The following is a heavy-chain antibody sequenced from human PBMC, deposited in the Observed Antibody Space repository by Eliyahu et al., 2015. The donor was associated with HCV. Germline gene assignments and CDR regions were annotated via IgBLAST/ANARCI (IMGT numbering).Heavy chain of an antibody. CDR1: KFTFRSYD. CDR2: IRYDATNK. CDR3: VKEDDFWSGSLPGMDV. Sequence: QVQLVESGGGVVQPGGSLRLSCXASKFTFRSYDMHWVRQAPGKGLDWVAFIRYDATNKYYADSVKGRFTISRDNSNNTLYLEMNSLRAEDTAVYYCVKEDDFWSGSLPGMDVWGQGTTVTVSS. V-gene: IGHV3-30*02. D-gene: IGHD3-3*01. J-gene: IGHJ6*02.